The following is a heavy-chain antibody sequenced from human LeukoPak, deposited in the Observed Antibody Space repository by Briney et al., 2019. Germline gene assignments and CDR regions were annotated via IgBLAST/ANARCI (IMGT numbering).Heavy chain of an antibody. D-gene: IGHD6-19*01. CDR2: ISWDGGST. CDR1: GFTFDDYT. CDR3: AKGHGGYSSGCLDY. J-gene: IGHJ4*02. Sequence: GGSLRLSCAASGFTFDDYTMHWVRQAPGKGLEWVSLISWDGGSTYYADSVKGRFTISRDNSKNSLYLQMNSLRTEDTALYYCAKGHGGYSSGCLDYWGQGTLVTVSS. V-gene: IGHV3-43*01.